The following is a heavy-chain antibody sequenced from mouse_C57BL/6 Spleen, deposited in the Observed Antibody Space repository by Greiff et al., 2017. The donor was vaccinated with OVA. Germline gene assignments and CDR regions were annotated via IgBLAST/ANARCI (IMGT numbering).Heavy chain of an antibody. CDR1: GYTFTSYW. D-gene: IGHD2-5*01. J-gene: IGHJ2*01. CDR2: IHPNSGST. V-gene: IGHV1-64*01. Sequence: QVQLKQPGAELVKPGASVKLSCKASGYTFTSYWMHWVKQRPGQGLEWIGMIHPNSGSTNYNEKFKSKATLTVDKSSSTAYMQLSSLTSEDSAVYYCARGSNGGYFDYWGQGTTLTVSS. CDR3: ARGSNGGYFDY.